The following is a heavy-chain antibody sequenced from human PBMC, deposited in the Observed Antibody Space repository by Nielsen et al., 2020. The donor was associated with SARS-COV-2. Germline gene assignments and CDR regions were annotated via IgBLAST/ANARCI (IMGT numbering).Heavy chain of an antibody. V-gene: IGHV3-30*03. CDR1: GFTFSSYG. CDR3: AAARRDYYYYYMDV. J-gene: IGHJ6*03. CDR2: ISYDGSNK. Sequence: GESLKISCAASGFTFSSYGMHWVRQAPGKGLEWVAVISYDGSNKYYADSVKGRFTISRDNSKNTLYLQMNSLRAEDTAVYYCAAARRDYYYYYMDVWGKGTTVTVSS. D-gene: IGHD6-6*01.